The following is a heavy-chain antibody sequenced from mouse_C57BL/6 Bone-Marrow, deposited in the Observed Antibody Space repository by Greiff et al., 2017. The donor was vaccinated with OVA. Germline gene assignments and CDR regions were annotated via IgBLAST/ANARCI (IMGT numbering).Heavy chain of an antibody. CDR3: ARYYAYFDY. J-gene: IGHJ2*01. V-gene: IGHV5-16*01. CDR2: INYDGSST. D-gene: IGHD1-1*02. Sequence: EVQLVESEGGLVQPGSSMKLSCTASGFTFSDYYMAWVRQVPEKGLEWVANINYDGSSTYYLDSLQSRFIISRDNAKNILYLQMSSLKSEDTATYYCARYYAYFDYWGQGTTLTVSS. CDR1: GFTFSDYY.